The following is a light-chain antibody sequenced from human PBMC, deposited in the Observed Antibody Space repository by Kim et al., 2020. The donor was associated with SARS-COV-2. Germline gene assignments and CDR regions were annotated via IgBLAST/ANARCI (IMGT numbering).Light chain of an antibody. J-gene: IGLJ3*02. CDR2: SND. CDR1: TSNIGTSA. CDR3: AAWDDRPTGWA. V-gene: IGLV1-44*01. Sequence: QSVLIQPPSASGTPGQRVTIACSGTTSNIGTSAVDWYQHVPGMAPRLVIYSNDKRPSGVPDRFSGSKSGTSASLAISGLQSDDEADYFCAAWDDRPTGWAFGGGTQLTVL.